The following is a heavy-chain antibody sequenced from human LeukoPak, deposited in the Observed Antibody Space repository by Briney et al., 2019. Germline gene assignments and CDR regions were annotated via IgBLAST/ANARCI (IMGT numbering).Heavy chain of an antibody. CDR2: INHSGST. Sequence: SETLSLTCAVYGGSFSGYYWSWIRQPPGKGLGWIGEINHSGSTNYNPSLKSRVTISVNTSKNQFSLKLSSVTAARPPVYYCARGRGYYYDSSGYYTFDYWGQGTLVTVSS. CDR3: ARGRGYYYDSSGYYTFDY. CDR1: GGSFSGYY. J-gene: IGHJ4*02. D-gene: IGHD3-22*01. V-gene: IGHV4-34*01.